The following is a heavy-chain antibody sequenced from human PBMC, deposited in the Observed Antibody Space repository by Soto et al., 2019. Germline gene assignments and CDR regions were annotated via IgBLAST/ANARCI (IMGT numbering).Heavy chain of an antibody. J-gene: IGHJ4*02. Sequence: QITLKESGPTLVKPTQTLTLTCTFSGFSLSSTRVAVGWIRQPPGKALEWLALIYWDDDKRYSPFLKSRLTITKDTSKTQVVLTTTNMDPVDTATYYCAHSVVAGLGYYFDYWGQGTLVTVSS. V-gene: IGHV2-5*02. CDR2: IYWDDDK. D-gene: IGHD6-19*01. CDR1: GFSLSSTRVA. CDR3: AHSVVAGLGYYFDY.